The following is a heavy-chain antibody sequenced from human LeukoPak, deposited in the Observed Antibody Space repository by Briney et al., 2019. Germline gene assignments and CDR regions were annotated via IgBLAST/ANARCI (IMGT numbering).Heavy chain of an antibody. CDR3: AKDAQRGFDYSNSLDK. CDR2: ISSDGSST. Sequence: PGGSLRLSCAASGFTFRNHWMHWVRQTPGKGLVWVSRISSDGSSTTYADPVKGRFTISRDNFQRTVYLQMNSLRAEDTAVYYCAKDAQRGFDYSNSLDKWGQGTLVTVSS. V-gene: IGHV3-74*03. J-gene: IGHJ4*02. CDR1: GFTFRNHW. D-gene: IGHD4-11*01.